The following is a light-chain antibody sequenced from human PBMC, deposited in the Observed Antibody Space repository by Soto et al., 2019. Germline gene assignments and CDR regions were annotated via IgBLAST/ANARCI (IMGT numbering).Light chain of an antibody. CDR1: QSVSSN. CDR3: QQYNNWPSIT. Sequence: EIVMTQSPATLSVSPGDRATLSCRASQSVSSNLAWYQQKPGQAPRLLIYGASTRATGIPARFSGSGSGTEFTLTISSLQSEDFAVYYCQQYNNWPSITFGQGTRLEIK. V-gene: IGKV3-15*01. CDR2: GAS. J-gene: IGKJ5*01.